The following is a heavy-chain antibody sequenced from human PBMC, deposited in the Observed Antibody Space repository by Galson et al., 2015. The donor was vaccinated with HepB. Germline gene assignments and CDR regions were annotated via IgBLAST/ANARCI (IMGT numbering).Heavy chain of an antibody. D-gene: IGHD2-15*01. V-gene: IGHV1-69*01. J-gene: IGHJ4*02. CDR3: ARCRGGSCYSDLDY. Sequence: QSGAEVKKPGESLRISCKASGGTFSSYAISWVRQAPGQGLEWMGGIIPIFGTANYAQKFQGRVTITADESTSTAYMELSSLRSEDTAVYYCARCRGGSCYSDLDYWGQGTLVTVSS. CDR1: GGTFSSYA. CDR2: IIPIFGTA.